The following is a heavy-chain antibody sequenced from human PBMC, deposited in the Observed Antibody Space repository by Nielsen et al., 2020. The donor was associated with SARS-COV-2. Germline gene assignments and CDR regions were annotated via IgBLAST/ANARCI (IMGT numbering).Heavy chain of an antibody. CDR2: IIPIFGTA. V-gene: IGHV1-69*13. CDR3: ATRTVPYYYDSSGYPPYDAFDI. D-gene: IGHD3-22*01. J-gene: IGHJ3*02. CDR1: GGTFSSYA. Sequence: PVKVSCKASGGTFSSYAISWVRQAPGQGLEWMGGIIPIFGTANYAQKFQGRVTITADESTSTAYMELSSLRSEDTAVYYCATRTVPYYYDSSGYPPYDAFDIWGQGTMVTVSS.